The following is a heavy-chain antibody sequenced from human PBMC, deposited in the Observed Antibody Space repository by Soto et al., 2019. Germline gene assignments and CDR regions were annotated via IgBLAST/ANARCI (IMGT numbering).Heavy chain of an antibody. CDR2: ISYSGSA. Sequence: SETLSLTCTVSGGSISSGDYYWSWIRQPPGKGLEWIGYISYSGSAYYSPSLKSRFTISIDTSKKPFSLNLRSVTAADTAVYYCARDGWQMVRGVSISGGMDVWGQGTTVTVSS. V-gene: IGHV4-30-4*01. CDR1: GGSISSGDYY. CDR3: ARDGWQMVRGVSISGGMDV. D-gene: IGHD3-10*01. J-gene: IGHJ6*02.